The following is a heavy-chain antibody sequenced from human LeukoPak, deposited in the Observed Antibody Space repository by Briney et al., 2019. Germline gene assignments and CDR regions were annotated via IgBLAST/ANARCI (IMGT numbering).Heavy chain of an antibody. Sequence: GGSLRLSCAASGFTFSGYSVNWVRQPPRKGLEWVSSISSSGDYMYYADSVKGRFIISRDNAKNSLYLRMNSLRAEDTAVYYCARGGSGWPLDVWGKGTTVTVSS. J-gene: IGHJ6*04. D-gene: IGHD6-19*01. CDR3: ARGGSGWPLDV. CDR1: GFTFSGYS. V-gene: IGHV3-21*01. CDR2: ISSSGDYM.